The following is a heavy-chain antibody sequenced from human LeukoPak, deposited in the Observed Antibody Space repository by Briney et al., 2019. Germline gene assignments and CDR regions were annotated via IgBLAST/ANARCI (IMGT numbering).Heavy chain of an antibody. CDR2: ISGSGGST. Sequence: GGSLRLSCAASGFTFSSYAMSWVRQAPGKGLEWVSAISGSGGSTYYADSVKGRFTISRDNSKNTLYLQMNSLRAEDTAVYYCAKDGWELLPSYYYYMDVWGKGTTVTVSS. D-gene: IGHD1-26*01. CDR1: GFTFSSYA. V-gene: IGHV3-23*01. CDR3: AKDGWELLPSYYYYMDV. J-gene: IGHJ6*03.